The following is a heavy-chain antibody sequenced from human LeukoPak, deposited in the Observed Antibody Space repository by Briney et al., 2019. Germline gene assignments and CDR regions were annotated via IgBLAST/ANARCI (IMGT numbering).Heavy chain of an antibody. CDR1: GFTFSSYA. V-gene: IGHV3-23*01. D-gene: IGHD3-10*01. Sequence: GSLRLSCAASGFTFSSYAMSWVRQAPGKGLEWVSAISGSGGSTYYADSVKGRFTISRDNSKNTLYLQMNSLRAEDTAVYYCAKDRQPLMVRGASIFDYWGQGTLVTVSS. CDR2: ISGSGGST. J-gene: IGHJ4*02. CDR3: AKDRQPLMVRGASIFDY.